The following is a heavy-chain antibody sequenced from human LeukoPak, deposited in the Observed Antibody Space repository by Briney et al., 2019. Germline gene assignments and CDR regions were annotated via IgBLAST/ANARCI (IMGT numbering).Heavy chain of an antibody. J-gene: IGHJ4*02. V-gene: IGHV4-34*01. CDR3: ARHRSRLLWFGGHFDY. CDR2: INHSGST. D-gene: IGHD3-10*01. CDR1: GGSFSGYY. Sequence: SETLSLTCAVYGGSFSGYYWSWIRQPPGKGLEWIGEINHSGSTHYNPPLKSRVTISVDTSKHQFSLKLSSVTAADTAVYYCARHRSRLLWFGGHFDYWGQGTLVTVSS.